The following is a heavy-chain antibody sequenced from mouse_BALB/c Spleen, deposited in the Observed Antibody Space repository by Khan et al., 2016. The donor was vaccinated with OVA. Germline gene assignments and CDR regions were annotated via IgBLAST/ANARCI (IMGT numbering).Heavy chain of an antibody. J-gene: IGHJ2*01. CDR3: ARIKKIGATYCDY. V-gene: IGHV1S81*02. Sequence: VQLQQSGADLVKAGASVTMSCKASGYTFTSYWMHWVKQRLGQGLEWFAETNPTNGRTYYNEKFKSQATLTVDKSTSTAYMLLSGPTFEDSAVYYCARIKKIGATYCDYWGQGTTLTVSS. CDR1: GYTFTSYW. CDR2: TNPTNGRT. D-gene: IGHD1-1*01.